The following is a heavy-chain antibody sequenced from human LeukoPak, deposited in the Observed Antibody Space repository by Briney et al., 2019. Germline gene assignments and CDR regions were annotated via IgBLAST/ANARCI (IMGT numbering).Heavy chain of an antibody. V-gene: IGHV7-4-1*02. Sequence: VASVKVSCTASGYTFTSYAMNWVRQAPGQGFEWMGWINTNTGNPTYAQGFTGRFVFSLDTSVSTAYLQISSLKAEDTAVYYCARDLEDIVVVPADWGQGTLVTVSS. J-gene: IGHJ4*02. D-gene: IGHD2-2*01. CDR2: INTNTGNP. CDR1: GYTFTSYA. CDR3: ARDLEDIVVVPAD.